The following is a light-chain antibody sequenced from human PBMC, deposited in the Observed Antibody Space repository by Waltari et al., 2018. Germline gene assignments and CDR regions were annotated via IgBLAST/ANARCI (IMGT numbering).Light chain of an antibody. J-gene: IGLJ2*01. V-gene: IGLV2-23*01. CDR3: CSYAGSSTVV. Sequence: QSALAQPASVSGSPGQSITISCTGTSSDVGTYNLVSWYQQHPGRAPKVLIYEGSERTSGVSSRFSGSKSGNTASLTISGLQAEDEADYYCCSYAGSSTVVFGGGTRLTVL. CDR2: EGS. CDR1: SSDVGTYNL.